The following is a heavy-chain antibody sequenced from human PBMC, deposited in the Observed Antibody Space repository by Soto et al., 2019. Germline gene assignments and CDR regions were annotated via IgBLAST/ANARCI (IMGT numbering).Heavy chain of an antibody. CDR1: GFTFSMYG. J-gene: IGHJ4*02. D-gene: IGHD2-21*01. CDR3: ARDRRVIPHADMDY. CDR2: IYSDGSHQ. V-gene: IGHV3-33*01. Sequence: QVQLVESGGGVVQPGSSLRLSCEASGFTFSMYGMHWVRQAPGNGLEWVGVIYSDGSHQYYGDSVKGPFTISRDNSNKMVYLQMTGLRLDDSALYYCARDRRVIPHADMDYWGQGVLVTVSS.